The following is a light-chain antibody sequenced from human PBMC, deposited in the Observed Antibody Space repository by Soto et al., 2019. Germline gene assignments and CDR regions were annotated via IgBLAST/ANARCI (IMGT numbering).Light chain of an antibody. CDR1: ESISDY. Sequence: IQLTQSPSSLSASVGDRVTIACRASESISDYLNWYQHKPGEAPKVLVYSASTLRGGLKSRLSRNGSGTEFTLTISSIQHEDFATYYCQQSYSTSLTFGPGTKGDIK. CDR2: SAS. V-gene: IGKV1-39*01. CDR3: QQSYSTSLT. J-gene: IGKJ3*01.